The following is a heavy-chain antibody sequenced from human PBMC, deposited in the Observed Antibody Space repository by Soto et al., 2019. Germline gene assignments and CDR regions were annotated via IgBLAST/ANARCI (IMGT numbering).Heavy chain of an antibody. Sequence: PGGSLRLSCAASGFTFSSHALHWVRQAPGKGLEWIAYISGSGSTIRYADSVKGRITISRDNAKNSVSLQMNSLRAEDTAVYYCARDGSGEDCSGGSCYPNWFDPWGQGTLVTVSS. CDR3: ARDGSGEDCSGGSCYPNWFDP. CDR1: GFTFSSHA. J-gene: IGHJ5*02. CDR2: ISGSGSTI. V-gene: IGHV3-48*04. D-gene: IGHD2-15*01.